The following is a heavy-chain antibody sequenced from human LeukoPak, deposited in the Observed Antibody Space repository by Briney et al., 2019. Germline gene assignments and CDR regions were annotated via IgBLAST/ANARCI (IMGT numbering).Heavy chain of an antibody. CDR1: GFTFSDYY. CDR2: ISSSSSYI. D-gene: IGHD2-21*02. J-gene: IGHJ4*02. CDR3: ARGQSVVVTSPIFDY. V-gene: IGHV3-11*06. Sequence: GGSLRLSCAASGFTFSDYYMSWIRQVPGKGLEWVSSISSSSSYIYYADSVKGRFTISRDNAKNSLYLQMNSLRAEDTAVYYCARGQSVVVTSPIFDYWGQGTLVTVSS.